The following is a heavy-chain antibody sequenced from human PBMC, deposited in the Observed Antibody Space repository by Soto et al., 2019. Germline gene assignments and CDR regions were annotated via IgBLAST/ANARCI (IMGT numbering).Heavy chain of an antibody. CDR3: ASSKAPYDSSGPLGY. D-gene: IGHD3-22*01. Sequence: EVQLVETGGGLIQPGGSLRLSCAASGFTVSSNYMSWVRQAPGKGLEWVSVIYSGGSTYYADSVKGRFTIPRDNPKHTLYLQMNSLRAEDTAVYYCASSKAPYDSSGPLGYWGPGTLVTVSS. CDR2: IYSGGST. J-gene: IGHJ4*02. CDR1: GFTVSSNY. V-gene: IGHV3-53*02.